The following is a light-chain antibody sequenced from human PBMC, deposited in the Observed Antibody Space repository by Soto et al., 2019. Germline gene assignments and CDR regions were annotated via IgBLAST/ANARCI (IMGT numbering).Light chain of an antibody. CDR3: CSYVGTYSYV. V-gene: IGLV2-11*01. CDR2: DVT. J-gene: IGLJ1*01. CDR1: TSDVGGYNY. Sequence: QSVLTQPRSVSGSPGQSVTISCTGTTSDVGGYNYVSWYQQHPSKAPKLMIYDVTKRPSGVPDRFSGSKSDNTASLTISGLQAEDEADYYCCSYVGTYSYVFGTGTKVTVL.